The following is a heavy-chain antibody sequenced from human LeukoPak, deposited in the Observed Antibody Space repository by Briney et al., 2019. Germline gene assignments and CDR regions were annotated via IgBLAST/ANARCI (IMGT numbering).Heavy chain of an antibody. Sequence: GASVKVSCKASGYTFTSYGISWVRQAPGQVLEWMGWISAYNGNTNYAQKLQGRVTMTTDTSTSTAYMELRSLRSDDTAVYYCARDDVRSRGWYLATFDYWGQGTLVTVSS. CDR2: ISAYNGNT. D-gene: IGHD6-19*01. CDR1: GYTFTSYG. V-gene: IGHV1-18*01. CDR3: ARDDVRSRGWYLATFDY. J-gene: IGHJ4*02.